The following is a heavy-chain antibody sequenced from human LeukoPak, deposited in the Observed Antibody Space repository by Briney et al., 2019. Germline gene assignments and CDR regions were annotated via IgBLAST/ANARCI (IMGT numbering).Heavy chain of an antibody. CDR3: ASSITIFGVIIVDDFDY. V-gene: IGHV1-2*02. CDR1: GYTFTGYY. CDR2: INPNSGGT. J-gene: IGHJ4*02. D-gene: IGHD3-3*01. Sequence: ASVKVSCKASGYTFTGYYMHWVRQAPGQGLEWMGWINPNSGGTNYAQKFQGGVTMSRDTSISTAYMWMSRLRSDDTAVYYCASSITIFGVIIVDDFDYWGQGTLVTVSS.